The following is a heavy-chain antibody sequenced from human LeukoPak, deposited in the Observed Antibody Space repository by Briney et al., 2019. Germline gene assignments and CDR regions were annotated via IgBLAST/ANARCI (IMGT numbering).Heavy chain of an antibody. Sequence: ASVKVSCKASGYTFTSYYMHWVRQAPGQGLEWMGIINPSGGSTSYAQKFQGRVTMTRDMSTSTVYMELSSLRSEDTAVYCCVRAAAYSGSYLSGFDPWGQGTLVTVSS. CDR1: GYTFTSYY. J-gene: IGHJ5*02. D-gene: IGHD1-26*01. CDR2: INPSGGST. V-gene: IGHV1-46*01. CDR3: VRAAAYSGSYLSGFDP.